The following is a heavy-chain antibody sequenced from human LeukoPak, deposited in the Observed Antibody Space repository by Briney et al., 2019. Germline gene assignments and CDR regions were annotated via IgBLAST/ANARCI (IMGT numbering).Heavy chain of an antibody. CDR1: GVSLRCYY. Sequence: SETLSLTCAVYGVSLRCYYWSWIRQSPEKGLEWIGEISHEGDSIYNPSLKSRVTLSVDMSKNQFSLKLRSVTAADTAVYYCARGRNYVSDYYFDVWGKGTTVIVSS. J-gene: IGHJ6*03. V-gene: IGHV4-34*01. D-gene: IGHD1-7*01. CDR2: ISHEGDS. CDR3: ARGRNYVSDYYFDV.